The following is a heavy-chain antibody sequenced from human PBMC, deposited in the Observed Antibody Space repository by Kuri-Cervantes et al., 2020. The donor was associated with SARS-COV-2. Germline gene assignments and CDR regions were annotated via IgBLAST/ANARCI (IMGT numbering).Heavy chain of an antibody. D-gene: IGHD3-16*01. CDR2: IRSKANSYAT. Sequence: GGSLRLSCAASGFTFSGSAMHWVRQASGKGLEWVGRIRSKANSYATAYAASVKGRFTTSRDDSKNTAYLQMNSPKTEDTAVYYCTMGDWFDPWCQGTLVTSPQ. V-gene: IGHV3-73*01. J-gene: IGHJ5*02. CDR1: GFTFSGSA. CDR3: TMGDWFDP.